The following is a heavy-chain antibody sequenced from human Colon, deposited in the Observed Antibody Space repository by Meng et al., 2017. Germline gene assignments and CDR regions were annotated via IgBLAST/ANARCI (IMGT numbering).Heavy chain of an antibody. V-gene: IGHV3-72*01. J-gene: IGHJ4*02. CDR1: GFTFSDYY. CDR3: VRDNLWTYDY. CDR2: IRTKGNSYTT. D-gene: IGHD3/OR15-3a*01. Sequence: EVQLVASGGGLFQPGGSLRLSCAGSGFTFSDYYLDWVRQVPGKGLQWIGRIRTKGNSYTTAYAASVEGRFTVSRDDSKSSVYLQMNSLKTEDTAVYYCVRDNLWTYDYWGQGTLVTVSS.